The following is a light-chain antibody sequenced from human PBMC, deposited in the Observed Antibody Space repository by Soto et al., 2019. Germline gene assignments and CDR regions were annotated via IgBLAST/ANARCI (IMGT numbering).Light chain of an antibody. V-gene: IGLV2-14*01. J-gene: IGLJ1*01. CDR1: SSDVGGYTY. Sequence: QSALTQPASVSGSPGQSITISCAGTSSDVGGYTYVSWYQQHPGKAPKLMIYDVSNRPSGVSNRFSGSKSVNTASLTISGLQAEDEADYYCTSYTSSSTPYVFGGGTKLTVL. CDR2: DVS. CDR3: TSYTSSSTPYV.